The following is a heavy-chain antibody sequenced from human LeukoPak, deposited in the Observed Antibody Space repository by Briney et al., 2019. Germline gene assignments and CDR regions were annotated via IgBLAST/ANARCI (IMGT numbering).Heavy chain of an antibody. D-gene: IGHD6-19*01. CDR3: ARDGGIAVAGLSGWLDY. V-gene: IGHV1-46*01. J-gene: IGHJ4*02. CDR2: INPSGGST. CDR1: GYTFTSYY. Sequence: ASVKVSCKASGYTFTSYYMHWVRQAPGQGLEWMGIINPSGGSTSYAQKFQGRVTMTRDTSTSTVYMELSSLRSEDTAVYYCARDGGIAVAGLSGWLDYWGQGTLVTVSS.